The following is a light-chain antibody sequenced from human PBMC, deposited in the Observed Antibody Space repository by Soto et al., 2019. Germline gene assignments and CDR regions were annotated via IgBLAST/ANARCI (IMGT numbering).Light chain of an antibody. V-gene: IGLV1-44*01. CDR3: AAWYDSLNGYV. Sequence: QSVLTQPPSASGTPGQRGTISCSGSTSNIGSKTVNWYQQLPGTAPKLLIYSNNQRPSGVPDRFSGSKSGTSASLAISGRQSEDEADYYCAAWYDSLNGYVFGTGTKLTVL. J-gene: IGLJ1*01. CDR1: TSNIGSKT. CDR2: SNN.